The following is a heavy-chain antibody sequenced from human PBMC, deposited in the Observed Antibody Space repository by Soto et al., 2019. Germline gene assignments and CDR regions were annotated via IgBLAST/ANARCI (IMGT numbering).Heavy chain of an antibody. CDR2: ISYDGSNK. CDR3: AKEGPRYYYFDY. CDR1: GFTFITYG. V-gene: IGHV3-30*18. Sequence: GGSLKLSCAASGFTFITYGMHWVRQAPGKGLEWVALISYDGSNKYFADSVKGRFTISRDNSKNTLYLQMNSLRAEDTAVYYCAKEGPRYYYFDYWGQGTLVTVSS. D-gene: IGHD2-15*01. J-gene: IGHJ4*02.